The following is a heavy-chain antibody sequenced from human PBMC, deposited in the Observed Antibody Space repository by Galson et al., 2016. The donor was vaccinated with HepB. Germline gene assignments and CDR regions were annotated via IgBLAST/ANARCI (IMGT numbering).Heavy chain of an antibody. J-gene: IGHJ4*02. D-gene: IGHD1-7*01. V-gene: IGHV3-33*01. CDR2: IWNDGSNK. CDR3: ARDRTYHWNYVDYFDY. Sequence: SLRLSCAASGFTFSSYNIHWVRQAPGKGLEWVAVIWNDGSNKYYADSVKGRFTIPGDNSKNTLYLQMNSLRAEDTAVYYCARDRTYHWNYVDYFDYWGQGTLVTVSS. CDR1: GFTFSSYN.